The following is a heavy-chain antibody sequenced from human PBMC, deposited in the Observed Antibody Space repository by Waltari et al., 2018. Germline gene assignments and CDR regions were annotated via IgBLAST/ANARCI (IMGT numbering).Heavy chain of an antibody. V-gene: IGHV1-46*01. CDR2: INPSGGST. CDR3: ALDTGALCMDV. J-gene: IGHJ6*02. CDR1: EYTFTSSY. D-gene: IGHD2-21*01. Sequence: QVQLVQSGAEVKKPGASVKISCKTSEYTFTSSYIHWVRQAPGQGLEWMGIINPSGGSTIYAQKFQGRVTMTRDTSTSTVYMELSSLRSDDTAVYYCALDTGALCMDVWGQGTTVTVSS.